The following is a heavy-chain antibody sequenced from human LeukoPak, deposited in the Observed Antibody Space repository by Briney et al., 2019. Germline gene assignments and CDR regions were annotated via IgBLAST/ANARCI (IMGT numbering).Heavy chain of an antibody. V-gene: IGHV3-66*01. D-gene: IGHD3-16*01. CDR3: AGSYVSRSFDY. J-gene: IGHJ4*02. CDR2: IYRGGST. CDR1: GFTVSNNY. Sequence: GGSLRLSCAASGFTVSNNYMSWVRQAPGKGLDWVSIIYRGGSTYYADSVKDRFTIFRDNSKNTVYLQMNSLRAEDTAVYYCAGSYVSRSFDYWGQGTLVTVSS.